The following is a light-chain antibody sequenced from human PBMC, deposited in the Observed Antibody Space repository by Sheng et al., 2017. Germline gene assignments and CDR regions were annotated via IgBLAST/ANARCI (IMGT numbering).Light chain of an antibody. CDR3: AVWDDRLRGVI. V-gene: IGLV1-44*01. J-gene: IGLJ2*01. CDR2: SDD. CDR1: SSNIGVNS. Sequence: TISCSGSSSNIGVNSVSWYLQLPGSAPKLLIFSDDQRPSGVPGRFSGSRSGTSASLAISGLQSEDEADYYCAVWDDRLRGVIFGGGTTLSVL.